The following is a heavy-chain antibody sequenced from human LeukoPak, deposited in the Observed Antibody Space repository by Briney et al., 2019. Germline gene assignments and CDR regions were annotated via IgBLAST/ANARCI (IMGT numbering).Heavy chain of an antibody. CDR1: GGSISSYY. V-gene: IGHV4-59*01. CDR3: ASGLGATVDY. D-gene: IGHD1-26*01. J-gene: IGHJ4*02. Sequence: PSETLSLTCTVSGGSISSYYWSWIRQPPGKGLECIGYIYYSWSTIYNPSLKSRVTISVDTSKNQFSLKRSSVTAADTAVYYCASGLGATVDYWGQGTLVTVSS. CDR2: IYYSWST.